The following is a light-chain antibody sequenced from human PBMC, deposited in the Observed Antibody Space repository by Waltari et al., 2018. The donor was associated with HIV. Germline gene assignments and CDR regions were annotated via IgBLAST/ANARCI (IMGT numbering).Light chain of an antibody. V-gene: IGKV1-39*01. Sequence: IQLTQSPSSLSAYLADHVTITCRPSHNISGFLNWYQQKPGKAPKLRVVASSSLQSGVPSRFKGSASGMDFSLTINSLHPEDFATYYCQQRFSGFSFGPGTSVD. CDR1: HNISGF. J-gene: IGKJ3*01. CDR3: QQRFSGFS. CDR2: ASS.